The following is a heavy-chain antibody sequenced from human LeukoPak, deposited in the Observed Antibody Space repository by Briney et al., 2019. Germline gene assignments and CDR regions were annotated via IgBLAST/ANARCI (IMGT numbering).Heavy chain of an antibody. Sequence: GGSLRLSCAASGFRFSDAAMTWVRQAPGKGLEWVSLIGSVGHSTYYGDSVKGRFTISRGNSKNTLSLQMNSLRVEDTAMYYCAKDIELSILGLGTMVTVSS. CDR2: IGSVGHST. D-gene: IGHD3-16*02. J-gene: IGHJ3*02. CDR3: AKDIELSI. CDR1: GFRFSDAA. V-gene: IGHV3-23*01.